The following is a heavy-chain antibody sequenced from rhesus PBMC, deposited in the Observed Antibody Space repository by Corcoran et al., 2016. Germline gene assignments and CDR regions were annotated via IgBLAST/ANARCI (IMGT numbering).Heavy chain of an antibody. CDR1: GGSVSSRNW. V-gene: IGHV4-65*01. CDR3: ARGGGGWSLDY. Sequence: QVQLQESGPGPVKPSETLSLTCAVSGGSVSSRNWWSWIRQPPGTGLAWIGNISGSSGSNYYNPSLKSRVTISTDTSKNQFYLKLSSVTAADTAVYYCARGGGGWSLDYWGQGVLVTVSS. CDR2: ISGSSGSN. J-gene: IGHJ4*01. D-gene: IGHD6-37*01.